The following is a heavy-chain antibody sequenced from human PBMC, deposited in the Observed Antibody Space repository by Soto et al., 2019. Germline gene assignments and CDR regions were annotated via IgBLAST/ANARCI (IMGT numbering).Heavy chain of an antibody. J-gene: IGHJ5*02. D-gene: IGHD2-15*01. Sequence: GGSLRLSCAASGFTFSDYYMSWIRQAPGKGLEWVSYIGGDDITIYQADSVKGRFTISRDNAKNSVYLQMNSLRAEDTAVYYCARGGAFCSGGTCYSSWFDPWSQGTLVTVSS. CDR2: IGGDDITI. CDR3: ARGGAFCSGGTCYSSWFDP. CDR1: GFTFSDYY. V-gene: IGHV3-11*01.